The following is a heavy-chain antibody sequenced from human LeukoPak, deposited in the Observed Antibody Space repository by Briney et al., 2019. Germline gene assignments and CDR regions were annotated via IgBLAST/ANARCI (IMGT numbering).Heavy chain of an antibody. Sequence: GGSLRLSCAASGFTFSSYGMSWVRQAPGKGLEWVSSISSSSSYIYYADSVKGRFTISRDNAKNSLYLQMNSLRAEDTAVYYCAREYGSGSYGDYWGQGTLVTVSS. CDR3: AREYGSGSYGDY. CDR1: GFTFSSYG. CDR2: ISSSSSYI. V-gene: IGHV3-21*01. D-gene: IGHD3-10*01. J-gene: IGHJ4*02.